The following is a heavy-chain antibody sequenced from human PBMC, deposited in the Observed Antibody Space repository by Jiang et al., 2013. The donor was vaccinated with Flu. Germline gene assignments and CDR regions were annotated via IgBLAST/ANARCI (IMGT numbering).Heavy chain of an antibody. D-gene: IGHD6-13*01. CDR2: IDPSDSYT. V-gene: IGHV5-10-1*04. CDR1: GYSFTSYW. CDR3: ASLGIAAAGDYYGMDV. Sequence: GAEVKKPGESLKISCKGSGYSFTSYWISWVRQMPGKGLEWMGRIDPSDSYTNYSPSFQGQVTISADKSISTAYLQWSSLKASDTAMYYCASLGIAAAGDYYGMDVWGQGTTVTVSS. J-gene: IGHJ6*02.